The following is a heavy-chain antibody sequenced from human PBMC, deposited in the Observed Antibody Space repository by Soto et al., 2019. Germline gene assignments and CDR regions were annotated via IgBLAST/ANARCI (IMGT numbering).Heavy chain of an antibody. D-gene: IGHD4-4*01. CDR2: ISYDGSNK. CDR3: ARDSRVPAAVSSLDYSNYGTPVY. Sequence: QVQLVESGGGVVQPGRSLRLSCAAPGFTFSSYAMHWVRQAPGKGLEWVAVISYDGSNKYYADSVKGRFTISRDNSKNTLYLQMNSLRAEDTAVYYCARDSRVPAAVSSLDYSNYGTPVYWGQGTLVTVSS. CDR1: GFTFSSYA. V-gene: IGHV3-30-3*01. J-gene: IGHJ4*02.